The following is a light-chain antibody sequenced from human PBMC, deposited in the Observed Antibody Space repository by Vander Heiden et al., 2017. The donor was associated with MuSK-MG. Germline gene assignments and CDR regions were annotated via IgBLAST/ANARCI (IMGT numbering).Light chain of an antibody. CDR2: INN. Sequence: QSVLTQPPSASGTPGQRVTITCSGSSSNLGSNTVHWYQQVPRTAPNLLIYINNQRPSWVPDRFSGSKSGTSASLAICGLQSEDEADYYCAACDDSLNGPVFGGGTKLTVL. J-gene: IGLJ2*01. V-gene: IGLV1-44*01. CDR3: AACDDSLNGPV. CDR1: SSNLGSNT.